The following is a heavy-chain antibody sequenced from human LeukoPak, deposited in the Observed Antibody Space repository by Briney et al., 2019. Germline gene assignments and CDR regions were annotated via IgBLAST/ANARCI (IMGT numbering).Heavy chain of an antibody. V-gene: IGHV3-21*01. CDR1: GFTFSNYS. Sequence: PGGSLRLSCAASGFTFSNYSMCWVRHAPGKGLEWVSSISRSGSNIYYADSVKGRFTISRDNAKNSLYLQMNSLRAEDTAVYYCAREGLYYDILTGSLGAFDYWGQGTLVTVSS. CDR2: ISRSGSNI. D-gene: IGHD3-9*01. J-gene: IGHJ4*02. CDR3: AREGLYYDILTGSLGAFDY.